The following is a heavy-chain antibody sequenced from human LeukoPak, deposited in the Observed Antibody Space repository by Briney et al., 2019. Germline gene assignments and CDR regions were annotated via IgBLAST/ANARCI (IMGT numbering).Heavy chain of an antibody. Sequence: SETLSLTCAVAGGSISSTNWWSWVRQPPGKGLEWIGEIYHSGITNYNPSLKSRVTISLDTSKNQFSLKLTSVTAADTAVYYCERSVGRDFDYWGQGTLVTVSS. J-gene: IGHJ4*02. CDR2: IYHSGIT. CDR1: GGSISSTNW. CDR3: ERSVGRDFDY. V-gene: IGHV4-4*02.